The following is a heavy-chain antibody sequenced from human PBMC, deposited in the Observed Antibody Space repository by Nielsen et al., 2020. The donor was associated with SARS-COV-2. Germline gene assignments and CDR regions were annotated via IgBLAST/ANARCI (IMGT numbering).Heavy chain of an antibody. Sequence: SETLSLTCTVSGGSISSGGYYWSWIRQHPGKGLEWIGYIYYSGSTYYNPSLKSRVTILLGTSNNQFSLKLSSVTAADTAVYYCSRGRGPTGWYFDLWGRGTLVTVSS. V-gene: IGHV4-31*03. CDR1: GGSISSGGYY. CDR3: SRGRGPTGWYFDL. CDR2: IYYSGST. D-gene: IGHD3-10*01. J-gene: IGHJ2*01.